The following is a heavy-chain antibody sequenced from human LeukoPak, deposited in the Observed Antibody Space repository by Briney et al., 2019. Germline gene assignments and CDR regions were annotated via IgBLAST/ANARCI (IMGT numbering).Heavy chain of an antibody. Sequence: PGGSLRLSCAASGFTFSSYSMNWVRQAPGKGLEWVSSISSSSSYIYYADSVKGRFTISRDNAKNSLYLQMNSLRAEDTAVYYCARRELFGELFMGLDPWGQGTLVTVSS. V-gene: IGHV3-21*01. CDR1: GFTFSSYS. CDR3: ARRELFGELFMGLDP. D-gene: IGHD3-10*02. CDR2: ISSSSSYI. J-gene: IGHJ5*02.